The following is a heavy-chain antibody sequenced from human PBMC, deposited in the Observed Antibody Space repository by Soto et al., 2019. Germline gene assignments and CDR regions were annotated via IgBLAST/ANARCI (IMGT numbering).Heavy chain of an antibody. CDR2: IYHCGGT. CDR1: GGSISRGGYS. Sequence: QLQLQESGSGLVKPSQTLSLTCAVSGGSISRGGYSWSWIRQPPGKGLEWIGYIYHCGGTYYNPSLKSRVSISVDRSKKQFSLKLSSVTAADTAVYYCGRGGYGDLGWYFDLWGLVTLLTVSS. D-gene: IGHD4-17*01. CDR3: GRGGYGDLGWYFDL. J-gene: IGHJ2*01. V-gene: IGHV4-30-2*01.